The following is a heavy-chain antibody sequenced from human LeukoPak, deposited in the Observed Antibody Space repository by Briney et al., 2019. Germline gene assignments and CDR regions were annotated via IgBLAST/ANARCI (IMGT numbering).Heavy chain of an antibody. D-gene: IGHD5-18*01. CDR1: GFTFSNAW. CDR2: IKSKIDGGTT. Sequence: GGSLRLSCATSGFTFSNAWMSWVRQAPGKGLEWVGRIKSKIDGGTTDYTAPVKGRFTTSRDDSKNTLHLQMNSLKTEDTAVYYCSTDLAAMVRAIDYWGQGTLVTVSS. V-gene: IGHV3-15*01. J-gene: IGHJ4*02. CDR3: STDLAAMVRAIDY.